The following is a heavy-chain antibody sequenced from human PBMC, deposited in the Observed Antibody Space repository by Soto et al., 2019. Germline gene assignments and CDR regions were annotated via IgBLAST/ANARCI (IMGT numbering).Heavy chain of an antibody. Sequence: SETLSLTCAVYGGSFSGYYWSWIRQPPGKGLEWIGEINHSGSTNYNPSLKSRVTISVDTSKNQFSLKLSSVTAADTAVYYCARKANSLFDYWGQGTLVTVSS. V-gene: IGHV4-34*01. J-gene: IGHJ4*02. CDR3: ARKANSLFDY. CDR1: GGSFSGYY. CDR2: INHSGST.